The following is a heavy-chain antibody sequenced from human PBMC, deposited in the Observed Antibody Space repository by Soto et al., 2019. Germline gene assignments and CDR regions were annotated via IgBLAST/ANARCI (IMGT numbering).Heavy chain of an antibody. CDR2: ISGSGGTT. J-gene: IGHJ4*02. V-gene: IGHV3-23*01. CDR3: AKDLGTGIVGAQGH. CDR1: GFTFSSYA. D-gene: IGHD1-26*01. Sequence: GGSLRLSCASSGFTFSSYAMTWVRKATGKGLEWVSAISGSGGTTYYADSVEGRFTISRDNSKNTLYLQMNSLRAEDTAVYYCAKDLGTGIVGAQGHWGQGTLVTVSS.